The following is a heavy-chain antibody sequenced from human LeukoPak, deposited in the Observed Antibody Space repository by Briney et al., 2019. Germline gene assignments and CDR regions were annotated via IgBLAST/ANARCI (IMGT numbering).Heavy chain of an antibody. CDR2: IIPILGIA. CDR1: GGTFSSYA. V-gene: IGHV1-69*04. Sequence: ASVKVSCKASGGTFSSYAISWVRQAPGQGLEWMGRIIPILGIANYAQKFQGRVTITADTSISTAYMELSRLRSDDTAVYYCARGSPHYDFWSGYYTGIDYWGQGTLVTVSS. D-gene: IGHD3-3*01. CDR3: ARGSPHYDFWSGYYTGIDY. J-gene: IGHJ4*02.